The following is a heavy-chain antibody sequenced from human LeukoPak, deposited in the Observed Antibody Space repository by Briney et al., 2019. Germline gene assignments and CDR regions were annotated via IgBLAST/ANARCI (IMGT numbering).Heavy chain of an antibody. D-gene: IGHD6-13*01. J-gene: IGHJ4*02. CDR2: IYYSGST. Sequence: SETLSLTCTVSGGSISSYYWSWIRQPPGKGLERIGYIYYSGSTNYNPSLKSRVTISVDTSKNQFSLKLSSVTAADTAVYYCARTGSSSWYYFDYWGQGTLVTVSS. CDR1: GGSISSYY. V-gene: IGHV4-59*01. CDR3: ARTGSSSWYYFDY.